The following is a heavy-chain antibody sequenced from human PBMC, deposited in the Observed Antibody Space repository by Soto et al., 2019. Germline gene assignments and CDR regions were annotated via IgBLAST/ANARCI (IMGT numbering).Heavy chain of an antibody. Sequence: GGSLRLSCAASGFSFDYFATGWVRQSPGRGLEWVSSISGGGDITYDADSFKGRFIISRDKSKNTLYLEMNSLRVDDTAQYYCAKSTGYSGYDHSDFWGQGTVVTVSS. CDR2: ISGGGDIT. J-gene: IGHJ4*02. D-gene: IGHD5-12*01. CDR1: GFSFDYFA. CDR3: AKSTGYSGYDHSDF. V-gene: IGHV3-23*01.